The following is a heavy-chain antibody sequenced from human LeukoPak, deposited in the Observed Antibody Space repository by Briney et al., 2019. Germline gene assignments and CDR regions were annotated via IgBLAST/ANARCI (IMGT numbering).Heavy chain of an antibody. CDR1: GGSISSGSYY. CDR3: ATGPRWVQPGEFDY. D-gene: IGHD5-24*01. CDR2: IYTSGST. Sequence: SETLSLTCTVSGGSISSGSYYWSWIRQPAGKGLEWIGRIYTSGSTNYNPSLKSRVTISVDTSKNQFSLKLSSVTAADTAVYYCATGPRWVQPGEFDYWGQGTLVTVSS. V-gene: IGHV4-61*02. J-gene: IGHJ4*02.